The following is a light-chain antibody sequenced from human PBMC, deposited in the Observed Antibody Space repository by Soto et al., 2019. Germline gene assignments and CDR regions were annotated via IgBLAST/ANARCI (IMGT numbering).Light chain of an antibody. CDR3: KQYYDWPS. V-gene: IGKV3-15*01. J-gene: IGKJ4*01. CDR2: GAS. Sequence: EIVMTQLPATLSVSPGETVTLSCRASQSVTSNLAWYQQKPGQAPRLLIYGASTRATGTPVIFSGSGSGTEFTLTISSLQPEDFAVYYCKQYYDWPSFGGGTKVEIK. CDR1: QSVTSN.